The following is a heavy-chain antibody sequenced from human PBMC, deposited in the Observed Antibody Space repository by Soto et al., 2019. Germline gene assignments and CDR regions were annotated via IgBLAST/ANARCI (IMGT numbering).Heavy chain of an antibody. CDR2: IIPIFPIV. J-gene: IGHJ6*02. D-gene: IGHD3-10*01. Sequence: QVQLVQSGAEVKKPGSSVRVSCKASGGTFSSYAISWVRQAPGQGLEWMGGIIPIFPIVKYAQKFQERVTITADESTITSYMELSSLRSEDTAVYYCASAGGGSRMFYYSHMDVWGQGTTVTVSS. V-gene: IGHV1-69*01. CDR3: ASAGGGSRMFYYSHMDV. CDR1: GGTFSSYA.